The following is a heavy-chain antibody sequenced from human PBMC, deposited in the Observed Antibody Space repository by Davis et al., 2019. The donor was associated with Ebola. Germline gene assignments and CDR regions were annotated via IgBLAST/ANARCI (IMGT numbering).Heavy chain of an antibody. CDR2: IYYSGST. Sequence: SETLSLTCTVSGGSISSSSYYWGWIRQPPGKGLEWIGSIYYSGSTYYNPSLKSRVTISVDTSKNQFSLKLSSVTAADTAVYYCASSVLRFLEWFPNWFDPWGQGTLVTVSS. J-gene: IGHJ5*02. CDR1: GGSISSSSYY. D-gene: IGHD3-3*01. CDR3: ASSVLRFLEWFPNWFDP. V-gene: IGHV4-39*01.